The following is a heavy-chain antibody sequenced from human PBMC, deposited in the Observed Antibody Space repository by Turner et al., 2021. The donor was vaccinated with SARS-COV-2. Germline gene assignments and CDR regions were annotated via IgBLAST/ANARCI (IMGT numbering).Heavy chain of an antibody. D-gene: IGHD2-21*02. V-gene: IGHV3-30-3*01. CDR1: GFSFSNYA. CDR2: SSQDATTK. Sequence: QVQLVESGGGVVQPGRSLRLSCVASGFSFSNYAMHWLRRAPGKGLEWVAVSSQDATTKHYAESVKGRFTISRDNSKNTLFLQMDSLRGEDTVLFHCARCGGDCSSQGVVPDYWGQGTLVIVS. J-gene: IGHJ4*02. CDR3: ARCGGDCSSQGVVPDY.